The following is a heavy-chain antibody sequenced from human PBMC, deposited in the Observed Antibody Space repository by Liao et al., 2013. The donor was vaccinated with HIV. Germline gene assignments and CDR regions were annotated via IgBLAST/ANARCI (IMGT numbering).Heavy chain of an antibody. CDR2: IYSSGST. Sequence: QVQLQQWGAGLLKPSETLSLTCTVSGGSISNYYWNWIRQPAGKGLEWIGRIYSSGSTDYNPSLKSRVTMSVDTFKNQFSLRLRSVTAADTAVYYCARERTYYYDSSGSLFDYWGQGTLVTVSS. CDR3: ARERTYYYDSSGSLFDY. J-gene: IGHJ4*02. V-gene: IGHV4-59*10. CDR1: GGSISNYY. D-gene: IGHD3-22*01.